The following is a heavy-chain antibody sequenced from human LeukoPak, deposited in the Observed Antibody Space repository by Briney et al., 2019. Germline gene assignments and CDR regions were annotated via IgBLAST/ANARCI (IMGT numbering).Heavy chain of an antibody. CDR3: APTPPPKYSYGWRYYFDY. J-gene: IGHJ4*02. Sequence: GGSLRLSCAASGFTVSSNYMSWVRQAPGKGLEWVSGIYSGGSTYYTASVKGRFTISRDNSKNTLSLKLNSLSAADTAVYYCAPTPPPKYSYGWRYYFDYWGQGTLVTVSS. V-gene: IGHV3-53*01. D-gene: IGHD5-18*01. CDR2: IYSGGST. CDR1: GFTVSSNY.